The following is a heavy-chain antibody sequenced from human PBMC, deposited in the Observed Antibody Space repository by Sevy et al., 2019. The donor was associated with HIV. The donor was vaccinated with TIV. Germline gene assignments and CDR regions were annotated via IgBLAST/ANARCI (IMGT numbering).Heavy chain of an antibody. V-gene: IGHV1-2*02. J-gene: IGHJ4*02. CDR2: INPNSGGT. CDR3: ARDVAPSSGYYQYYFDY. D-gene: IGHD3-22*01. CDR1: GYTFTGYY. Sequence: ASVKVSCKASGYTFTGYYMHWVRQAPGQGLEWMGWINPNSGGTNYAQKFQGRVTMTRDTSISTAYMELSRLRSDDTAVYYCARDVAPSSGYYQYYFDYWGQGTLVTVSS.